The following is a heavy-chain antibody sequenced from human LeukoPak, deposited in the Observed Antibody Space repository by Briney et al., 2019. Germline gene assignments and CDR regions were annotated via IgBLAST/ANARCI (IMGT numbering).Heavy chain of an antibody. V-gene: IGHV4-39*01. D-gene: IGHD3-22*01. J-gene: IGHJ4*02. CDR1: GGSISSSSYY. CDR2: IYYSGST. Sequence: SETLSLTCTVSGGSISSSSYYWGWIRRPPGKGLEWIGSIYYSGSTYYNPSLKSRVTISVDTSKNQFSLKLSSVTAADTAVYYPYYYDSSGEGDYWGQGTLVTVSS. CDR3: YYYDSSGEGDY.